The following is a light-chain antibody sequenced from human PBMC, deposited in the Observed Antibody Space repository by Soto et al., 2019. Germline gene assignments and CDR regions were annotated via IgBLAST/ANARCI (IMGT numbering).Light chain of an antibody. Sequence: DIQMTQSPSTLSASVGDRVAITCRASDNIAPWVGWYQQKPGKAPKLLIYKAANLANLVPSRFAGSGSGTDFTLTLTRLQADNLETYFFQHCNSFSRTFGQGTKLEV. V-gene: IGKV1-5*03. J-gene: IGKJ1*01. CDR2: KAA. CDR1: DNIAPW. CDR3: QHCNSFSRT.